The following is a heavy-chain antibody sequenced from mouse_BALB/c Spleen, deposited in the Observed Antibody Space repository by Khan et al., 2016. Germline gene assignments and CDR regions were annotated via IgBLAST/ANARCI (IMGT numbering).Heavy chain of an antibody. CDR2: IRTTSDNYAT. J-gene: IGHJ3*01. Sequence: EVQLVESGGGLVQPEGSLKLSCAASGFTFSTYAMHWVRQTPGKGLEWVARIRTTSDNYATYYDDSLKDRFTISRDDSRGMVYLQMNNLKNEDTAMYCCGRPPYDHDQALFAYWGLGTLVTVS. V-gene: IGHV10-1*02. CDR3: GRPPYDHDQALFAY. CDR1: GFTFSTYA. D-gene: IGHD2-4*01.